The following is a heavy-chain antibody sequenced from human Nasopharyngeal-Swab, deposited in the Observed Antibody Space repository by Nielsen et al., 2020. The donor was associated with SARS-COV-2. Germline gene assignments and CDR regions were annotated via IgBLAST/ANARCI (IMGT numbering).Heavy chain of an antibody. V-gene: IGHV3-23*01. CDR2: IVGSGDISGSGGNT. J-gene: IGHJ4*02. CDR3: AKDLRGPYFF. Sequence: GESLKISCAASGFGFSRYSMNWVRQAPGKGLEWVAAIVGSGDISGSGGNTYYADSVKGRFTISRDNSKNTLSLQMNSLRAEDTAVYYCAKDLRGPYFFWGQGTLVTVSS. D-gene: IGHD2/OR15-2a*01. CDR1: GFGFSRYS.